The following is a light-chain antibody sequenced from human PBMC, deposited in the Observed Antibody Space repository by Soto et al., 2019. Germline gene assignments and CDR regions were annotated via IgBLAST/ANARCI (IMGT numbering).Light chain of an antibody. J-gene: IGLJ2*01. CDR3: QSYDSSLSGVV. CDR1: SSNIGAGYD. V-gene: IGLV1-40*01. Sequence: QSVLTQPPSVSGAPGQRVTISCTGTSSNIGAGYDVHWYQQLPGTAPKLLIYGNSNPPSWVPDRLSCSKSGTSASLAITGLQAEDEADYYCQSYDSSLSGVVFGGGTKLTVL. CDR2: GNS.